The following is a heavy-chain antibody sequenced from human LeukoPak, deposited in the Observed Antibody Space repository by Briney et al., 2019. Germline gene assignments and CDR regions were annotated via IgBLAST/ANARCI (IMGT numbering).Heavy chain of an antibody. J-gene: IGHJ6*02. CDR1: GYTFTSYA. Sequence: ASVKVSCKASGYTFTSYAMNWVRQAPGQGLEWMGWINTNTGNPTYAQGFTGRFVFSLDTSVSTAYLQISSLKAEDTAVYYCAREYSSSWYGFNGMDVWGQGTTVTVSS. V-gene: IGHV7-4-1*02. CDR3: AREYSSSWYGFNGMDV. D-gene: IGHD6-13*01. CDR2: INTNTGNP.